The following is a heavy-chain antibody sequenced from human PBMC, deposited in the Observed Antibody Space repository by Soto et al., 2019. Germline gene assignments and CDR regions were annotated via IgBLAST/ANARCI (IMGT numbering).Heavy chain of an antibody. V-gene: IGHV3-64D*06. Sequence: GGSLRLSCSASGFTFSSYAMHWVRQAPGKGLEYVSAISSNGGSTYYADSVKGRFTISRDNSKNTLYLQMSSLRAEDTAVYYCVKGASSIAARNWFDPWGQGTLVTVSS. CDR3: VKGASSIAARNWFDP. CDR1: GFTFSSYA. D-gene: IGHD6-6*01. CDR2: ISSNGGST. J-gene: IGHJ5*02.